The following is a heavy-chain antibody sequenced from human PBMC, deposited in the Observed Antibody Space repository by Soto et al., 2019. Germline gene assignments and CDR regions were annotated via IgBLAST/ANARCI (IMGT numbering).Heavy chain of an antibody. CDR1: GGSVSSGIYY. D-gene: IGHD5-12*01. CDR2: IDYSGIT. CDR3: ARDYKRGYSGYDKLDY. Sequence: SETLSLTCTVSGGSVSSGIYYWSWIRQPPGKGLEWIGYIDYSGITNYNPSLKSRVTISVDTSKNQFSLKLSSVTAADTDVYYYARDYKRGYSGYDKLDYWGQGTMVTVSS. J-gene: IGHJ4*02. V-gene: IGHV4-61*01.